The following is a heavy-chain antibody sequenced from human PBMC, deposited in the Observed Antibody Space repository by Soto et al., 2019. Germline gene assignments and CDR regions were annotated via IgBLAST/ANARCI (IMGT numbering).Heavy chain of an antibody. J-gene: IGHJ1*01. CDR2: IYYTGST. V-gene: IGHV4-31*03. Sequence: NPSETLSLTCTVSGGSISSGGYYWSWIRQHPGKGLEWIGYIYYTGSTYYNPSLKSRVTISVDTSKSQFSLRLSSVTAADTAVYFCARDGRADGFFQHWGQGALVTVSS. CDR1: GGSISSGGYY. CDR3: ARDGRADGFFQH.